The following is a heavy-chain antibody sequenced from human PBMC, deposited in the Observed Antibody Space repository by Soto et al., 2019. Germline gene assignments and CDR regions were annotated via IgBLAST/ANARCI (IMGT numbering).Heavy chain of an antibody. CDR1: GGSISSYY. CDR3: ECLPAPLYSISWYYFDY. V-gene: IGHV4-59*01. J-gene: IGHJ4*01. D-gene: IGHD6-13*01. CDR2: IYYSGST. Sequence: PSETLSLTCTVSGGSISSYYWSWIRQPPGKGLEWIGYIYYSGSTNYNPSLKSRVTISVDTSKNQFSLKLSSVTAADTAVYYCECLPAPLYSISWYYFDYWGHGTLVTVSS.